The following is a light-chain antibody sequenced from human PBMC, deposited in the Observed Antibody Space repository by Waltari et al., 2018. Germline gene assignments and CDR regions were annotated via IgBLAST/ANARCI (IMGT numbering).Light chain of an antibody. CDR2: FEY. CDR3: QVWGSGSDHWEV. J-gene: IGLJ2*01. CDR1: NIEDKS. Sequence: SYVVAQPPSVSVAPGETARITCGGNNIEDKSVHWYQQKSGQAPVVVMSFEYERPSGIPERFSGSNSGNTATLTISRVEVGDEADYYCQVWGSGSDHWEVFGGGTKLTVL. V-gene: IGLV3-21*04.